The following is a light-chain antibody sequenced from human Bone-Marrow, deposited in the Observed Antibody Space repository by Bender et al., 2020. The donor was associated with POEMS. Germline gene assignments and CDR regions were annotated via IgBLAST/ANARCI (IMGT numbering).Light chain of an antibody. CDR3: AAWDDNLSGQEV. V-gene: IGLV1-47*01. Sequence: QSVLTQPPSASGTPGQTVAISCSGSNSNIGSHYVFWYQQLPGAAPKLLIFMNNQRPSGVPDRFSGSKSGPSASLAISGLRSEDEAHYFCAAWDDNLSGQEVFGGGTKLTVL. CDR2: MNN. J-gene: IGLJ3*02. CDR1: NSNIGSHY.